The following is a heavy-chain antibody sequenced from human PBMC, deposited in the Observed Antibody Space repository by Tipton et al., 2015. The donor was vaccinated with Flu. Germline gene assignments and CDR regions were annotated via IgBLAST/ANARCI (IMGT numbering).Heavy chain of an antibody. D-gene: IGHD6-13*01. J-gene: IGHJ3*02. V-gene: IGHV4-4*01. CDR1: GGSISSSNW. CDR2: IYTSGST. CDR3: ARESASSNRAFDI. Sequence: TLSLTCGVSGGSISSSNWWSWVRQPPGKGLEWIGRIYTSGSTNYNPSLNSRVTMSVDTSNNQFSLKLSSVTAADTAMYFCARESASSNRAFDIWGQGTMVTVSS.